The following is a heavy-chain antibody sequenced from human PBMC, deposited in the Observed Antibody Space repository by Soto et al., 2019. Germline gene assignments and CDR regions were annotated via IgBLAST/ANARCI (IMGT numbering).Heavy chain of an antibody. Sequence: ASVKVSFKSSGYKFISHSITWLRQAPGQGLEWMGRISAYNGNTNYAQKVQGRVTMTTDTSTNTAYMELRSLRSDDTAVYYCARGAFCGGAPGCRDMDVWGQGTTVTVSS. CDR3: ARGAFCGGAPGCRDMDV. CDR1: GYKFISHS. D-gene: IGHD2-21*01. J-gene: IGHJ6*02. CDR2: ISAYNGNT. V-gene: IGHV1-18*01.